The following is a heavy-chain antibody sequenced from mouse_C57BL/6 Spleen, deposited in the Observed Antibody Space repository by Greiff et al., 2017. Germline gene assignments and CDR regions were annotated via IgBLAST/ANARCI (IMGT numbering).Heavy chain of an antibody. CDR3: ARSNYYSREFFAY. Sequence: QVQLQQSGPELVKPGASVKISCKASGYTFTDYYINWVKQRPGRGLEWIGWIFPGSGSTYYNEKFQGKATLTVDKSSSTASMLLSSRTSEDSAVYFCARSNYYSREFFAYWGQGTLVTVSA. CDR1: GYTFTDYY. CDR2: IFPGSGST. D-gene: IGHD1-1*01. J-gene: IGHJ3*01. V-gene: IGHV1-75*01.